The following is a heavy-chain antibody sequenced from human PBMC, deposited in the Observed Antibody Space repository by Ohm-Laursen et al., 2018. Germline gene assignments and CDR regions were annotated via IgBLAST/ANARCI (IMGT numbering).Heavy chain of an antibody. J-gene: IGHJ4*02. CDR1: GGSISSSSYY. Sequence: SDTLSLTCTVSGGSISSSSYYWGWIRQPPGKGLEWIGSIYYSGSTYYNPSLKSRVTISVDTSKNQFSLKLSPVTAADTAVYYCARLHPNSSGGYWGQGTLVTVSS. CDR2: IYYSGST. CDR3: ARLHPNSSGGY. V-gene: IGHV4-39*01. D-gene: IGHD6-25*01.